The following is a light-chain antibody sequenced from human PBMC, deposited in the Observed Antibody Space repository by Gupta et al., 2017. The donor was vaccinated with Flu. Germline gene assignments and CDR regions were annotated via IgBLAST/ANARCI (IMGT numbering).Light chain of an antibody. Sequence: DGVMTESPLSLPVTLGQPASISCTSSQNLVYSDGDTYLHWFQQRPGQSPRRLIYHFSSRDSGVPYRFSGSGSGTDFTLKISRVESEDVGIYFCMQGAHWPWAFGQGTKVEIK. CDR1: QNLVYSDGDTY. CDR2: HFS. J-gene: IGKJ1*01. CDR3: MQGAHWPWA. V-gene: IGKV2-30*01.